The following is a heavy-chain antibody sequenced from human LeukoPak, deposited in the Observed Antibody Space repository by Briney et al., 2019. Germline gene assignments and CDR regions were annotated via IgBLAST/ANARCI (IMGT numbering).Heavy chain of an antibody. CDR3: ARTGDYSRTTGGWFDP. J-gene: IGHJ5*02. V-gene: IGHV4-59*11. CDR1: GSSISSHC. D-gene: IGHD4-11*01. CDR2: IHYSGST. Sequence: SETLSLTCTVSGSSISSHCWSWIRQPPGKGLEWIGYIHYSGSTNYRPSLKSRVTISIDTSKKQFSLKVRSVNAADTAMYYCARTGDYSRTTGGWFDPWGQGTLVTVPS.